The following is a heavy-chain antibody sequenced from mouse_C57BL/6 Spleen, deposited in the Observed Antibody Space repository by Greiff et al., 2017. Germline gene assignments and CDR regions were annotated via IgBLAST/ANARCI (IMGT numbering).Heavy chain of an antibody. J-gene: IGHJ4*01. V-gene: IGHV1-82*01. D-gene: IGHD2-2*01. Sequence: QVQLKQSGPELVKPGASVKISCKASGYAFSSSWMNWVKQRPGKGLEWIGRIYPGDGDTNYNGKFKGKATLTADKSSSTAYMQLSSLTSEDSAVYFCARRGVTTTSMDYWGQGTSVTVSS. CDR2: IYPGDGDT. CDR1: GYAFSSSW. CDR3: ARRGVTTTSMDY.